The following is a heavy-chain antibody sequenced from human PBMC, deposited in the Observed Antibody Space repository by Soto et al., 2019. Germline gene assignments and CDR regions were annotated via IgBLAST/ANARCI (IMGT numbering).Heavy chain of an antibody. CDR3: ARERRLLPSNYYYGMDV. D-gene: IGHD2-21*02. V-gene: IGHV3-66*01. J-gene: IGHJ6*02. CDR2: IYTNDKT. CDR1: GFTVSNNY. Sequence: GGSLRLSCVASGFTVSNNYMSWVRQAPGKGLEWVSLIYTNDKTYYTDSVKGRFIISRDNSKNTLYLQMNSLRAEDTAVYYCARERRLLPSNYYYGMDVWGQGTTVTVSS.